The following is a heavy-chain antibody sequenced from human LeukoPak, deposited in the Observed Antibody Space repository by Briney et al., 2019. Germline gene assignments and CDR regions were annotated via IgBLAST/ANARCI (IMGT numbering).Heavy chain of an antibody. Sequence: GGSLRLSCAASGFTLDDFDDYGMNWVRQAPGKGLEWVANVRQDGSEIDYVDSVKGRFTISRDDAKNLLYLQMSSLRAEDTAVYYCAREGYADTLYSYYLDVWGKGTTVTVSS. J-gene: IGHJ6*03. CDR3: AREGYADTLYSYYLDV. V-gene: IGHV3-7*01. D-gene: IGHD3-16*01. CDR1: GFTLDDFDDYG. CDR2: VRQDGSEI.